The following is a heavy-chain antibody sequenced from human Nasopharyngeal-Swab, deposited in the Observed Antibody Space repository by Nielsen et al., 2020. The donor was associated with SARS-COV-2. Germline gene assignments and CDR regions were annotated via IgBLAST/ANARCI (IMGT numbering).Heavy chain of an antibody. Sequence: GGSLKISCSVSGLTFSTYAMSWVRQAPGQGLEWVSAISGRGTDTYYADSVKGRFTISRDNSKNTVFLQMNSLRADDTAVYYCAKDGSSTPPYWGQGTLVSVSS. CDR2: ISGRGTDT. D-gene: IGHD6-13*01. V-gene: IGHV3-23*01. CDR3: AKDGSSTPPY. J-gene: IGHJ4*02. CDR1: GLTFSTYA.